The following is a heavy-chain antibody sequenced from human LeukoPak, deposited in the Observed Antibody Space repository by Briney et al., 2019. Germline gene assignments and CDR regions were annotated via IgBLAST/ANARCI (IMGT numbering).Heavy chain of an antibody. CDR2: ISHSGST. CDR1: GGSISNYY. Sequence: SETLSLTCNVSGGSISNYYWTWIRQPPGKGLEWIGEISHSGSTNYNPSLKSRVTISVDTSKNQFSLKLSSVTAADTAVYYCARGLGDFWSGYYTRYYYFMDVWGKGTTVTVSS. D-gene: IGHD3-3*01. CDR3: ARGLGDFWSGYYTRYYYFMDV. J-gene: IGHJ6*03. V-gene: IGHV4-34*01.